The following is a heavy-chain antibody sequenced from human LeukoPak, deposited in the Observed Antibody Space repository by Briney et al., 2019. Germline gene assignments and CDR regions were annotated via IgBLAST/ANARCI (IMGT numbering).Heavy chain of an antibody. J-gene: IGHJ4*02. Sequence: ASVKVSCKASGYMFTGHFLHWVRQAPGQGLEWMGWINPNSGGANYAQKFQGRVTMTGDTSISTAYMEPTRLRSDDTAMYYCARALRTNILTTDYWGQGTLVTVSS. CDR3: ARALRTNILTTDY. CDR2: INPNSGGA. D-gene: IGHD3-9*01. V-gene: IGHV1-2*02. CDR1: GYMFTGHF.